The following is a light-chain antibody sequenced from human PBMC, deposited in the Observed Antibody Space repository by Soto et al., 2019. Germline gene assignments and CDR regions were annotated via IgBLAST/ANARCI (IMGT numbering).Light chain of an antibody. CDR2: SNN. V-gene: IGLV1-47*02. CDR3: AAWDDSLSGRV. Sequence: QSVLTQPPSASGTPGQSVTISCSGSSSNIGSNYVYGYQQLPGTAPKLLMYSNNQRPSGVPDRFSGSKSGTSVSLAISGLRSEDEADYYCAAWDDSLSGRVFGGGTKLTVL. J-gene: IGLJ3*02. CDR1: SSNIGSNY.